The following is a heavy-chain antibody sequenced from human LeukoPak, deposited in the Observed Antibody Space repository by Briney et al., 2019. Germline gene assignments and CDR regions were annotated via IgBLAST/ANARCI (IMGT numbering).Heavy chain of an antibody. CDR2: ISSTSSTI. D-gene: IGHD3-22*01. CDR1: GFTFSSFS. V-gene: IGHV3-48*01. Sequence: GGSLRLSCAASGFTFSSFSMNWVRQAPGKGLEWVSYISSTSSTIYYADSVKGRFTISRDNSKNSLYLQMNTLRAEDTAVYYCARDRHKYNYDSGGYPPYWGQGTLVTVSS. J-gene: IGHJ4*02. CDR3: ARDRHKYNYDSGGYPPY.